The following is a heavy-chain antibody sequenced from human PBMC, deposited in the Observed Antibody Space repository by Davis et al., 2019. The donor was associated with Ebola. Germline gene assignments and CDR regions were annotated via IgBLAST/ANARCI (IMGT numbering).Heavy chain of an antibody. V-gene: IGHV5-51*01. J-gene: IGHJ4*02. CDR2: IYPGDSDT. D-gene: IGHD6-6*01. CDR1: GYSFTSYW. CDR3: ARHNTASSLRFDY. Sequence: QVSCKGSGYSFTSYWIGWVRQMPGKGLEWMGIIYPGDSDTRYSPSFQGQVTISADKSISTAYLQWSSLKASDTAMYYCARHNTASSLRFDYWGQGTLVTVSS.